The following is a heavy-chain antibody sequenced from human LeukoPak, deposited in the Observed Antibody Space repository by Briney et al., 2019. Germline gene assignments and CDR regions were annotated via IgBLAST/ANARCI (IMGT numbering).Heavy chain of an antibody. Sequence: SETLSLTCTVSGDSISSYYWSRIRQPPGKGLEWIGYIYYSGSTNYNPSLKSRVTISVDTSKNQFSLKLSSVTAADTAVYYCARNVVPYGSGSSAIGYWGQGTLITVSS. CDR2: IYYSGST. J-gene: IGHJ4*02. D-gene: IGHD3-10*01. V-gene: IGHV4-59*01. CDR3: ARNVVPYGSGSSAIGY. CDR1: GDSISSYY.